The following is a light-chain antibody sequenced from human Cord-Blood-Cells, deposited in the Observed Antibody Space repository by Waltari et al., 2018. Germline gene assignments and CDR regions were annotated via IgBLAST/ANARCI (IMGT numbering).Light chain of an antibody. Sequence: QPALTEPASVSGSPGQSITIPCPGPSRDVGGYNSVSWYQQHPGTAPKLMMYEVSKRPTGVSNRFAGSKSGNTASLTISGLQAEDEADYYCSSYTSSSTLVATATKVTVL. J-gene: IGLJ1*01. CDR3: SSYTSSSTL. CDR1: SRDVGGYNS. CDR2: EVS. V-gene: IGLV2-14*01.